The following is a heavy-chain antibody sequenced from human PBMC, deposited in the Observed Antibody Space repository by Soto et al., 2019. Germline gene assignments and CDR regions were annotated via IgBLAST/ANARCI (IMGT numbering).Heavy chain of an antibody. Sequence: GASVKVSCKASGYTFTSYGISWVRQAPGQGLEWMGWISAYNGNTNYAQKLQGRVTMTTDTSTSTAYMELRSLRSDDTAVYYCARDESYDFWSGYSPYGGWFDPWGQGTLVTVSS. V-gene: IGHV1-18*01. CDR3: ARDESYDFWSGYSPYGGWFDP. CDR1: GYTFTSYG. J-gene: IGHJ5*02. D-gene: IGHD3-3*01. CDR2: ISAYNGNT.